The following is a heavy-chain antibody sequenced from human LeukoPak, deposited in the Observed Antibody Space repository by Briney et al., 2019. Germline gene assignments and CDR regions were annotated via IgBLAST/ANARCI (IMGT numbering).Heavy chain of an antibody. CDR2: MNPNSGNT. V-gene: IGHV1-8*01. CDR3: ARTHLPYSSSWQDFFDY. J-gene: IGHJ4*02. D-gene: IGHD6-13*01. CDR1: GYTFTSYD. Sequence: ASVKVSCKASGYTFTSYDINWVRQATGQGLEWMGWMNPNSGNTGYAQKFQGRVTMTRNTSISTAYMELSSLRSEDTAVYYCARTHLPYSSSWQDFFDYWGQGTLVTVSS.